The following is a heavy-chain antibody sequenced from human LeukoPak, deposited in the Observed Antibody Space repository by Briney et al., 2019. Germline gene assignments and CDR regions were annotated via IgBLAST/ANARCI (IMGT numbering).Heavy chain of an antibody. CDR2: IYHSGST. CDR3: ARVRSPYCSSTSCYSSVAYYFDY. D-gene: IGHD2-2*01. Sequence: SQTLSLTCAVSGGSISSGGYSWSWIRQPPGKGLEWIGYIYHSGSTYYNPSLKSRATISVDRSKNQFSLKLSSVTAADTAVYYCARVRSPYCSSTSCYSSVAYYFDYWGQGTLVTVSS. V-gene: IGHV4-30-2*01. CDR1: GGSISSGGYS. J-gene: IGHJ4*02.